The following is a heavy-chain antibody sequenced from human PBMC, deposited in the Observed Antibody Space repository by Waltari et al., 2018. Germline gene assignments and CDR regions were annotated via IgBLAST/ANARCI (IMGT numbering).Heavy chain of an antibody. CDR1: GFSLGDYV. CDR3: TRNVFSDY. CDR2: IRNQAYGGTA. Sequence: EVQLGESGGGLVQPGQSLRLSCTTSGFSLGDYVMTWVRQAPGKGLEWVGFIRNQAYGGTAEYAASVKGRFTISRDDSKGNVYLEMNSLRTEDTAVYFCTRNVFSDYWGQGSLVTVSS. J-gene: IGHJ4*02. V-gene: IGHV3-49*04.